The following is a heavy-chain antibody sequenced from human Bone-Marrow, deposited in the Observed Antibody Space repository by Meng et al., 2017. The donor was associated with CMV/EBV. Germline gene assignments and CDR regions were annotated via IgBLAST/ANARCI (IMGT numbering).Heavy chain of an antibody. V-gene: IGHV1-18*04. D-gene: IGHD2-2*01. CDR1: RYTFTGYY. J-gene: IGHJ4*02. CDR3: ARRLYCSSTSCFELEP. CDR2: ISAYNGNT. Sequence: ASVKVSFKASRYTFTGYYMHWVRQAPGQGLEWMGWISAYNGNTNYAQKLQGRVTMTTDTSTSTAYMELRSLRSDDTAVYYCARRLYCSSTSCFELEPWGQGTLVTVSS.